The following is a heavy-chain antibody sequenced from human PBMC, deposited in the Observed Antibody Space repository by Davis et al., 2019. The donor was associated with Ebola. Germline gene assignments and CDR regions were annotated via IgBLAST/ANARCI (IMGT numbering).Heavy chain of an antibody. D-gene: IGHD1-26*01. CDR2: IDPSDSYT. CDR1: GYLFPSYW. J-gene: IGHJ4*02. Sequence: GESLKISCKGSGYLFPSYWISWVRQMPGKGLEWMGRIDPSDSYTNYSPSFQGHVTISADKSISTAYLQWSSLKASDTAMYYCARQLVGALDYWGQGTLVTVSS. CDR3: ARQLVGALDY. V-gene: IGHV5-10-1*01.